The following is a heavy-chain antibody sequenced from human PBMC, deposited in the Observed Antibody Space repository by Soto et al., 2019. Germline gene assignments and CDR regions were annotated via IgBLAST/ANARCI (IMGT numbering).Heavy chain of an antibody. CDR2: INNDGSRT. J-gene: IGHJ4*02. CDR3: VRDQDRGGYSFFNH. CDR1: GFTLSSFF. D-gene: IGHD3-10*01. Sequence: PGGSLRLSCAASGFTLSSFFMHWVRQGPGKGLVWVSRINNDGSRTTYADSVKGRFTISRDNAKNTVHLQMNSLRAEDTAVYFCVRDQDRGGYSFFNHWGQGTQVTVSS. V-gene: IGHV3-74*01.